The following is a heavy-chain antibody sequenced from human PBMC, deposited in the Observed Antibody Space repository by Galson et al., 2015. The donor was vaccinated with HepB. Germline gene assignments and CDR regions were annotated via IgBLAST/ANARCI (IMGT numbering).Heavy chain of an antibody. CDR3: ARLAIAAAGAVSYYNGLDV. V-gene: IGHV1-69*04. J-gene: IGHJ6*02. Sequence: SVKVSCKVSGAPLSNFAVSWVRQAPGQGLEWMGRIVPLMDITSYAQKFQDRVTLTADKSTHTAYMELGGLTSEDTGVYYCARLAIAAAGAVSYYNGLDVWGQGTTVIVAS. CDR1: GAPLSNFA. CDR2: IVPLMDIT. D-gene: IGHD6-13*01.